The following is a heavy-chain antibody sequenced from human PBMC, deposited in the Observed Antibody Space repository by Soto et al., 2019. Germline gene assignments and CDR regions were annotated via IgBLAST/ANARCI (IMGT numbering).Heavy chain of an antibody. CDR3: ARAASPFSSWYRFDY. Sequence: ILSSEPSGYTFSRYALNSVREAPLKGPEWISYISSSGTTIYYSEPVKGRFTGSRDNAKSSLFLQMSSLRADDTAIYYCARAASPFSSWYRFDYWGQGVMVTVSS. J-gene: IGHJ4*02. V-gene: IGHV3-48*03. CDR2: ISSSGTTI. D-gene: IGHD6-13*01. CDR1: GYTFSRYA.